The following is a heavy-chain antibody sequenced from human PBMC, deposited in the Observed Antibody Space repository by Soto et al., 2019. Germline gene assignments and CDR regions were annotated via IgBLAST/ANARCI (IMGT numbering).Heavy chain of an antibody. D-gene: IGHD3-22*01. J-gene: IGHJ6*02. CDR1: GGTFSSYA. V-gene: IGHV1-69*01. CDR3: ARDGQDSSGYYYYYYGMDV. Sequence: QVQLVQSGAEVKKPGSSVKVSCKASGGTFSSYAISWVRQAPGQGLEWMGGIIPIFGTANYAQLFQGRVTITADESTSTAYMELSSLRPEDTAVYYCARDGQDSSGYYYYYYGMDVWGQGTTVTVSS. CDR2: IIPIFGTA.